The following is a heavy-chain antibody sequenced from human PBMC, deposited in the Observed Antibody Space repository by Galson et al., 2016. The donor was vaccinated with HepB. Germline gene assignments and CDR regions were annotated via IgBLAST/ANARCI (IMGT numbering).Heavy chain of an antibody. CDR2: MNPNSGNT. Sequence: SVKVSCKASGYTFTSYDINWVRQAAGQGLEWMGWMNPNSGNTGYAQKFQGRVTMTRNTSISTAYMELSSLRSEDTAVYYCARHPPRWFEELLVYGMDVWGQGTTVTVSS. D-gene: IGHD3-10*01. CDR1: GYTFTSYD. V-gene: IGHV1-8*01. CDR3: ARHPPRWFEELLVYGMDV. J-gene: IGHJ6*02.